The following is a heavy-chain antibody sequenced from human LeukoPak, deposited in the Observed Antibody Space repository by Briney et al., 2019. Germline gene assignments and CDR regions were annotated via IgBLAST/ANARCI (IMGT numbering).Heavy chain of an antibody. CDR3: ARGVGSDYYDSSGYYCY. Sequence: GASVKVSCKASGYTFTSYGISWLRQAPGQGLEWMGWISAYNGNTNYAQKLQGRVTMTTDTSTSTAYMELRSLRSDDTAVYYCARGVGSDYYDSSGYYCYWGQGTLVTVSS. V-gene: IGHV1-18*01. CDR1: GYTFTSYG. CDR2: ISAYNGNT. J-gene: IGHJ4*02. D-gene: IGHD3-22*01.